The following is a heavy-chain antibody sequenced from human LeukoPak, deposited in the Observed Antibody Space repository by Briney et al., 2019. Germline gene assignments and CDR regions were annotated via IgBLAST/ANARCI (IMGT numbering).Heavy chain of an antibody. CDR2: TYYRSKWSN. D-gene: IGHD4-23*01. CDR3: AREVDYGGHSEEFDY. Sequence: SQTLSLTCAISGDSVSSNSAAWTWIRQSPSRGLEWLGRTYYRSKWSNDYAVSVKSRITINSDTSKNQFSLQLDSVTPEDTAVYYCAREVDYGGHSEEFDYWGQGSLVTVSS. V-gene: IGHV6-1*01. J-gene: IGHJ4*02. CDR1: GDSVSSNSAA.